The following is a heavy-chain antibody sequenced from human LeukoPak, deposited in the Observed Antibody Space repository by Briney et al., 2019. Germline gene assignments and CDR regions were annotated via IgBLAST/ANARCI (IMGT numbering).Heavy chain of an antibody. Sequence: PGGSLRLSCAASGFTFSSYEMNWVRRAPGKGLEWVSYISSSGSTIYYADSVKGRFTISRDNSKNTLYLQMNSLRAEDTAVYYCAKAHLPGSYGDYGYFDYWGHGTLVTVSS. CDR1: GFTFSSYE. CDR2: ISSSGSTI. V-gene: IGHV3-48*03. CDR3: AKAHLPGSYGDYGYFDY. J-gene: IGHJ4*01. D-gene: IGHD4-17*01.